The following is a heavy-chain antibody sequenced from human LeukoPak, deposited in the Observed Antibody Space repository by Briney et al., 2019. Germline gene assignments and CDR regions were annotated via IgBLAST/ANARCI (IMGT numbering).Heavy chain of an antibody. J-gene: IGHJ4*02. CDR1: GGSFSGYH. D-gene: IGHD6-13*01. V-gene: IGHV4-34*01. Sequence: PSETLSLTCAVYGGSFSGYHWSWIRQPPGKGLEWIGEINHSGSTNYNPSLKSRVTISVDTSKNQFSLKLSSVTAADTAVYYCARGWGRGYSSTTYYFDYWGQGTLVTVSS. CDR2: INHSGST. CDR3: ARGWGRGYSSTTYYFDY.